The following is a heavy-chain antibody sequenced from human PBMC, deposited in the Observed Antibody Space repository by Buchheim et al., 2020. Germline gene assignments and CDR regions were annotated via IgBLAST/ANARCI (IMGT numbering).Heavy chain of an antibody. D-gene: IGHD3-3*01. V-gene: IGHV3-48*03. CDR3: ARLSYYDFWSGNYYYGMDV. J-gene: IGHJ6*02. CDR1: GFTFSSYE. Sequence: EVQLVESGGGLVQPGGSLRLSCAASGFTFSSYEMNWVRQAPGKGLEWVSYISSSGSTIYYADSVKGRLTISRDNAKNSLYLQMNSLRAEDTAVYYCARLSYYDFWSGNYYYGMDVWGQGTT. CDR2: ISSSGSTI.